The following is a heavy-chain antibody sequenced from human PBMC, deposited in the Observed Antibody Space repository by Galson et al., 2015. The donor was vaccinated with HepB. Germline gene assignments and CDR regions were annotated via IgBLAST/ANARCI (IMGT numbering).Heavy chain of an antibody. D-gene: IGHD5-24*01. CDR2: IYHSGST. Sequence: SETLSLTCTVSGYSISSGCYWGWIRQPPGKGLEWIGSIYHSGSTYYNPSLKSRVTISVDTSKNQFSLKLSSVTAADTAVYYCASSLEMATIGDEMDAFDIWGQGTMVTVSS. V-gene: IGHV4-38-2*02. J-gene: IGHJ3*02. CDR3: ASSLEMATIGDEMDAFDI. CDR1: GYSISSGCY.